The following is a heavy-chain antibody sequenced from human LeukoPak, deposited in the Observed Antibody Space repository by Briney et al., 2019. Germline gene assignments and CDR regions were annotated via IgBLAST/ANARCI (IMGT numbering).Heavy chain of an antibody. J-gene: IGHJ5*02. V-gene: IGHV4-31*03. CDR3: ATERGDYYYDSRGYYKNWFDP. CDR2: IYYSGST. D-gene: IGHD3-22*01. CDR1: GGSISGGGYY. Sequence: SETLSLTCTVSGGSISGGGYYWSWIRQHPGKGLEWIGYIYYSGSTYYNPSLKSRVTISVDTSKNQFSLKLSSVTAADTAVYYCATERGDYYYDSRGYYKNWFDPWGQGTLVTVSS.